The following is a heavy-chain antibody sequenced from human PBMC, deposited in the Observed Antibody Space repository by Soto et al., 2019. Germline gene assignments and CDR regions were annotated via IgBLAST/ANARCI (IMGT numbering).Heavy chain of an antibody. CDR2: IIPIFGTA. Sequence: QVQLVQSGAEVKKPGSSVKVSCKASGGTFSSYAISWVRQAPGQGLEWRGGIIPIFGTANYAQKFQGRVTMTADESPSAAYMELSSLRSEDTAVYYSAREVYCDYAYYYYGMAVWCRGTAVAGAS. CDR1: GGTFSSYA. V-gene: IGHV1-69*01. J-gene: IGHJ6*02. CDR3: AREVYCDYAYYYYGMAV. D-gene: IGHD4-17*01.